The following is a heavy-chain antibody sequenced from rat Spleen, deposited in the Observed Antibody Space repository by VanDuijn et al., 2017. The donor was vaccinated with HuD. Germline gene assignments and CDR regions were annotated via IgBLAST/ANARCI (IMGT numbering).Heavy chain of an antibody. D-gene: IGHD1-5*01. Sequence: EVQVVESGGGLVQPGRSLKLSCVVSGFTFNNFWMTWIRQAPGKGLEWIATITQNGDNTYYPDSVRVRFTISRVNAKNTLYLQMNSLRSEDTSTYYCTRRDNIGTTGWFAYWGQGTLVTVSS. J-gene: IGHJ3*01. V-gene: IGHV5-31*01. CDR3: TRRDNIGTTGWFAY. CDR1: GFTFNNFW. CDR2: ITQNGDNT.